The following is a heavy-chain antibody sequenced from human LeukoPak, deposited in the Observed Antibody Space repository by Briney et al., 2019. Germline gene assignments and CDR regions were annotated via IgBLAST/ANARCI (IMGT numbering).Heavy chain of an antibody. Sequence: GGSLRLSCAASGFTFANYWMSWVRQAPGKGLEWVANINQDGSESYYVDSVKGRFTISRDNAKNSLYLQMSSLRVEDTALYYCTTIGSGEGFDYWGQGALVIVSS. CDR1: GFTFANYW. CDR3: TTIGSGEGFDY. D-gene: IGHD3-3*01. J-gene: IGHJ4*02. V-gene: IGHV3-7*01. CDR2: INQDGSES.